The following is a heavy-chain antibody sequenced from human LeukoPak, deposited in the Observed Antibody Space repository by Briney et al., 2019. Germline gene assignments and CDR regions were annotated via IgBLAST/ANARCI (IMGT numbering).Heavy chain of an antibody. CDR1: GFTLSSYA. CDR2: ISGSADNT. V-gene: IGHV3-23*01. CDR3: AKGEVPAGRGYYFDY. J-gene: IGHJ4*02. Sequence: TGGSLRLSCTASGFTLSSYAMSWVRQAPGEGLEWVSTISGSADNTNYAEAVKGRFTISRDNSKNTLYLQMNSLRAEDTAVYYCAKGEVPAGRGYYFDYWGQGTLVTVSS. D-gene: IGHD2-2*01.